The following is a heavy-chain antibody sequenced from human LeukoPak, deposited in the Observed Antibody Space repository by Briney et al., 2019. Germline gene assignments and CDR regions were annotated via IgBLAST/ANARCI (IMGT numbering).Heavy chain of an antibody. CDR2: IYSSGTT. J-gene: IGHJ3*01. V-gene: IGHV3-66*01. D-gene: IGHD6-13*01. CDR1: GFTVRSSD. CDR3: ARGRLAAAGTRKGMTV. Sequence: GGSLRLSCAASGFTVRSSDMSWARQAPGKGMEWVSVIYSSGTTYYADSVKGRFIISRDNSKNTVYLQKNSLRAEDSALYYCARGRLAAAGTRKGMTVWGQ.